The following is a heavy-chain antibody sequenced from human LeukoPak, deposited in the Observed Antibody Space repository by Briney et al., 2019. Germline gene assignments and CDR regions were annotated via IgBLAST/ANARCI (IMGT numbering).Heavy chain of an antibody. Sequence: GESLKISCKGFGYSFTSYWIGWVRQMPGKGLEWMGIIYPGDSDTRYSPSFQGQVTISADKSISTAYLQWSSLKASDTAMYYCARVPSYGSGSSFFDYWGQGTLVTVSS. D-gene: IGHD3-10*01. CDR1: GYSFTSYW. CDR3: ARVPSYGSGSSFFDY. J-gene: IGHJ4*02. V-gene: IGHV5-51*01. CDR2: IYPGDSDT.